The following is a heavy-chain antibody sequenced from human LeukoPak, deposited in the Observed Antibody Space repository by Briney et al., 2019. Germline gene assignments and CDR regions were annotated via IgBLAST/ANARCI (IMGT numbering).Heavy chain of an antibody. J-gene: IGHJ6*03. Sequence: GASVRVSCKASGYTFTGYYMHWVRQAPGQGLEWMGWINPNSGGTNYAQKFQGRVTMTRDTSISTAYMELSRLRSDDTAVYYCARGPTVTTFYYYYYYMDVWGKGTTVTVSS. CDR3: ARGPTVTTFYYYYYYMDV. V-gene: IGHV1-2*02. CDR1: GYTFTGYY. CDR2: INPNSGGT. D-gene: IGHD4-17*01.